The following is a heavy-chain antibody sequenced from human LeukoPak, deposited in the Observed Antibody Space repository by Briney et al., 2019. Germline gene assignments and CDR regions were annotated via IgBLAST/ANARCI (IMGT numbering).Heavy chain of an antibody. Sequence: GGSLRLSCAASGFTFSHYYMSWIRQAPGKGLEWVSAISGSGGSTYYADSVKGRFTISRDNSKNTLYLQMNSLRAEDTAVYYCANLQLSLASSPYWGQGTLVTVSS. CDR1: GFTFSHYY. D-gene: IGHD5-18*01. V-gene: IGHV3-23*01. CDR3: ANLQLSLASSPY. J-gene: IGHJ4*02. CDR2: ISGSGGST.